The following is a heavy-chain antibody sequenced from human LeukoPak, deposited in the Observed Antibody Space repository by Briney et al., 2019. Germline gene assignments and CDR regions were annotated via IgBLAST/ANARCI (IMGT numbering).Heavy chain of an antibody. CDR2: IYYSGST. D-gene: IGHD1-20*01. Sequence: PSETLSLTCTVSGGSISSGGYYWSWIRQHPGKGLEWIGYIYYSGSTYYNPSLKSRVTISVDTSKNQFSLKLSSVTAADTAVYYCARLLNWNDVAVAFDIWAKGQWSPSLQ. J-gene: IGHJ3*02. CDR1: GGSISSGGYY. CDR3: ARLLNWNDVAVAFDI. V-gene: IGHV4-31*03.